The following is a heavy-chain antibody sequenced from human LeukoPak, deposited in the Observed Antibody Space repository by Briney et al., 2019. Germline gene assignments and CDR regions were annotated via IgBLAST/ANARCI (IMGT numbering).Heavy chain of an antibody. CDR3: ARGSTYYDSSGQVPFDY. J-gene: IGHJ4*02. CDR1: GFTFSSYG. CDR2: IWYDGSNK. Sequence: GGSLRLSCAASGFTFSSYGMHWVRQAPGKGLEWVAVIWYDGSNKYYADSVKGRFTISRDNAKNSLYLQMNSLRAEDTAVYYCARGSTYYDSSGQVPFDYWGQGTLVTVSS. D-gene: IGHD3-22*01. V-gene: IGHV3-33*01.